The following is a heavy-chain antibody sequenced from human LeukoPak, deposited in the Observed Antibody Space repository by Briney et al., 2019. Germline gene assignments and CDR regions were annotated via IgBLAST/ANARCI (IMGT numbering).Heavy chain of an antibody. D-gene: IGHD2-2*01. J-gene: IGHJ4*02. Sequence: SETLSLTCTVSGGSISSGSYYWSWIRQPAGKGLEWIGRIYTSGSTNYNPSLKSRVTISVDTSKNQFSLKLSSVTAADTAAYYCARDRLGYCSSTSCLDWGQGTLVTVSS. CDR1: GGSISSGSYY. CDR2: IYTSGST. CDR3: ARDRLGYCSSTSCLD. V-gene: IGHV4-61*02.